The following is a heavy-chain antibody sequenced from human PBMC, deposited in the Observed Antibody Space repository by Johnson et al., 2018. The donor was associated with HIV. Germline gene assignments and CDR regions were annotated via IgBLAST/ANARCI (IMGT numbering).Heavy chain of an antibody. D-gene: IGHD6-19*01. CDR3: AKDRGSGWPDGFEV. J-gene: IGHJ3*01. CDR1: GFTFSSYG. V-gene: IGHV3-30*02. CDR2: IQYDESDK. Sequence: VQLLESGVGVVQPGGSLRLSCVASGFTFSSYGMHWVRQAPGKGLEWGAFIQYDESDKYYADSVKGRFTISRDNSKNTLFLQINSLRAEDTAVYYCAKDRGSGWPDGFEVWGQGAMVTVSS.